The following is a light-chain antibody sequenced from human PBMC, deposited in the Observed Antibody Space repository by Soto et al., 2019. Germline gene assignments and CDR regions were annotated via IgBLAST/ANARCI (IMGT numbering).Light chain of an antibody. CDR3: QQYNSYSRT. CDR2: KAS. Sequence: DIQMTQSPSTLSASVGDRVTITCRASQSISSWLGWYQQKPGKAPKLLIYKASNLESGVPSRFSGSGSGTGFTLTISSLQPDDFATYHCQQYNSYSRTFGQGTKVEIK. J-gene: IGKJ1*01. CDR1: QSISSW. V-gene: IGKV1-5*03.